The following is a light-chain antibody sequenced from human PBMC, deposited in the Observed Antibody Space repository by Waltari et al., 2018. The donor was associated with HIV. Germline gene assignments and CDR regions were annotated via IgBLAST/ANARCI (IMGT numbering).Light chain of an antibody. V-gene: IGKV1-39*01. Sequence: DIQMTQSPSSLSASVGDMVTITCRAGQAITNNLNWYQQKVGRAPQLLIYAASNLQTGVPSRFSGSASGTDFTLTISSLQPEDFATYYCQQSYTTPLTFGPGTKVDV. CDR2: AAS. CDR3: QQSYTTPLT. CDR1: QAITNN. J-gene: IGKJ3*01.